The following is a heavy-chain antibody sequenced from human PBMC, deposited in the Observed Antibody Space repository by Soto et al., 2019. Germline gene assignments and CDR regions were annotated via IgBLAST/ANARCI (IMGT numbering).Heavy chain of an antibody. CDR2: INPNSGGT. D-gene: IGHD3-10*01. CDR3: ASAPDYYGSGSPVENNWFDA. CDR1: GYTFTGYY. V-gene: IGHV1-2*04. J-gene: IGHJ5*02. Sequence: GASVKVSCKASGYTFTGYYMHWVRQAPGQGLEWMGWINPNSGGTNYAQKFQGWVTMTRDTSISTAYMELSRLRSDDTAVYYCASAPDYYGSGSPVENNWFDAWGQRTLVTVSS.